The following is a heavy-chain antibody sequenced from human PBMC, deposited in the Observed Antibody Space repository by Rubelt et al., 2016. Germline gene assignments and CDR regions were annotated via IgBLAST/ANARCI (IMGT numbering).Heavy chain of an antibody. CDR2: TRNKANSYTT. J-gene: IGHJ4*02. CDR3: DSWHYGNSVY. CDR1: GFTFSDHY. D-gene: IGHD4-23*01. V-gene: IGHV3-72*01. Sequence: LVESGGGLVQPGRSLRLSCAASGFTFSDHYMGWVRQAPGKGLEWVGRTRNKANSYTTEYAASVKGRFTISRDDSKNSMYLQMNSLKTEDTAVYYCDSWHYGNSVYWGQGTLVIVSS.